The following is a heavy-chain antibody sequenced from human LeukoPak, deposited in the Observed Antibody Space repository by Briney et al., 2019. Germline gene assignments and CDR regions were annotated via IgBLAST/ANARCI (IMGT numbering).Heavy chain of an antibody. J-gene: IGHJ4*02. CDR1: GFTFSSYA. Sequence: GGSLRPSCAASGFTFSSYAMHWVRQAPGKGLEWVAVISYDGSNKYYADSVKGRFTISRDNSKNTLYLQMNSLRAEDTAVYYCARDPLGDATYYFDYWGQGTLVTVSS. D-gene: IGHD3-16*01. CDR3: ARDPLGDATYYFDY. CDR2: ISYDGSNK. V-gene: IGHV3-30-3*01.